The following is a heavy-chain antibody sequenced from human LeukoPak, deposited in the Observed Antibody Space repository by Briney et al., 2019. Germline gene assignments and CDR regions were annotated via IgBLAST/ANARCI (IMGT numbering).Heavy chain of an antibody. D-gene: IGHD1-14*01. V-gene: IGHV1-46*01. CDR2: INPSGGST. CDR3: ARSVAVPHTTYYFDY. CDR1: GYTFTSYY. J-gene: IGHJ4*02. Sequence: GASVKVSCKASGYTFTSYYMHWVRQAPGQGLEWMGIINPSGGSTSYAQKFQGRVTMTRDTSTSTVYMELSSLRSEDTAVYYCARSVAVPHTTYYFDYWGQGTLVTVSS.